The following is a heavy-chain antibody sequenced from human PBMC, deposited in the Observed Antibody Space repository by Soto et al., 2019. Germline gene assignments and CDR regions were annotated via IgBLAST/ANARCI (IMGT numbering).Heavy chain of an antibody. CDR1: GGSISSGDYY. Sequence: SETLSLTCTVSGGSISSGDYYWRWNRQHPGEGLEWVGSIYHSGNTSCNPSLKSRLPISVDTSKNQFSLKLSSVTAADTAVYYCARAYPMVRGVIITPYYFDYWGQGNLVTFSS. J-gene: IGHJ4*02. D-gene: IGHD3-10*01. V-gene: IGHV4-31*03. CDR3: ARAYPMVRGVIITPYYFDY. CDR2: IYHSGNT.